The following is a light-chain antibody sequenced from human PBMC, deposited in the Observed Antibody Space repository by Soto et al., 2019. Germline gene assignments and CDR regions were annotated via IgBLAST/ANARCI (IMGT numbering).Light chain of an antibody. CDR1: QSISSW. V-gene: IGKV1-39*01. Sequence: DIQMTQSPSTLSASVGDRVTITCRASQSISSWLAWYQQKPGKAPKLLIYAASSLQSGVPSRFSGSGSETDFTLTISSLQPEDFATYSCQQSNSITWTFGQGTKVDIK. CDR2: AAS. J-gene: IGKJ1*01. CDR3: QQSNSITWT.